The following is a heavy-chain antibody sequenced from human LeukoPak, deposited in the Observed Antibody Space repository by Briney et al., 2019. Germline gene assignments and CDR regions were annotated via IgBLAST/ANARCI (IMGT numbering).Heavy chain of an antibody. J-gene: IGHJ4*02. Sequence: SETLSLTCTVSGGSISSYYWTWMRQSPGKGLEWIGYILDSGRTNYNPSLKSRVTISVDTSKNQFSLKLSSVTAADTAVYYCASTLFKLGYENWGRGTLVTVSS. CDR2: ILDSGRT. V-gene: IGHV4-4*09. CDR1: GGSISSYY. CDR3: ASTLFKLGYEN. D-gene: IGHD6-13*01.